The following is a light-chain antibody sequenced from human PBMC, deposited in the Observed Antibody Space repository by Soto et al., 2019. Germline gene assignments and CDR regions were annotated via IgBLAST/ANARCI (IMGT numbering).Light chain of an antibody. CDR1: SPKIGAGYD. V-gene: IGLV1-40*01. Sequence: SVLTQPPPVSGAPGQPVTHSCTGGSPKIGAGYDVHWYQQLPGTAPKLLIYGNSNRPSGVPDRFSGSKSGTSASLAITGLQAEDEADYYCQSYDSSLSGYVFGTGTKVTVL. CDR3: QSYDSSLSGYV. J-gene: IGLJ1*01. CDR2: GNS.